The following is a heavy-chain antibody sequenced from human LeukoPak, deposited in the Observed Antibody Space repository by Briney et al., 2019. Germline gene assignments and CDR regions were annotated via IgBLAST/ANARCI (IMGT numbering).Heavy chain of an antibody. CDR2: IKQDGSEK. Sequence: GGSLRLSCAASGFTFSSYWMSWVRQAPGKGLEWGANIKQDGSEKSYVDSVKGRFTISRDNAKKSLYLQMNSLRAEDTAVYYCARENLGSGTYYFDHWGQGTLVTVSS. D-gene: IGHD3-10*01. V-gene: IGHV3-7*03. CDR1: GFTFSSYW. J-gene: IGHJ4*02. CDR3: ARENLGSGTYYFDH.